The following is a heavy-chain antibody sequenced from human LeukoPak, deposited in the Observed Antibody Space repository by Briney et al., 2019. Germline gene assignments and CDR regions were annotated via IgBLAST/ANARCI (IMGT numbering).Heavy chain of an antibody. J-gene: IGHJ3*02. Sequence: ASVKVSCKASGYTFTSYDINWVRQATGQGLEWMGWMNPNSGNTGYAQKFQGRVTITRNTSISTAYMELSSLRSEDTAVYYCASSRFGELYGDAFDIWGQGTMVTVSS. CDR2: MNPNSGNT. CDR3: ASSRFGELYGDAFDI. CDR1: GYTFTSYD. V-gene: IGHV1-8*03. D-gene: IGHD3-10*01.